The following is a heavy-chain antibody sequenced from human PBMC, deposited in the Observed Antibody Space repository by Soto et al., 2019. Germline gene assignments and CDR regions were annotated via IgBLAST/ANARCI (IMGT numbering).Heavy chain of an antibody. V-gene: IGHV4-59*01. Sequence: SETLSLTCTVSGGSISSYYWSWIRQPPGKGLEWIGYIYYSGSTNYNPSLKSRVTISVDTSKNQFSLKLSSVTAADTAVYYCAGEGDSSSWPYYYYGMDVWGQGTTVTVSS. CDR2: IYYSGST. CDR1: GGSISSYY. CDR3: AGEGDSSSWPYYYYGMDV. D-gene: IGHD6-13*01. J-gene: IGHJ6*02.